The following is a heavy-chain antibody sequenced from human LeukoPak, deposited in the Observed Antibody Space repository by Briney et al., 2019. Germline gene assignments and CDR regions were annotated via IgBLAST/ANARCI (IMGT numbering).Heavy chain of an antibody. Sequence: GESLKISCQGSGYSFTSYWMGWVRQIPGKGLEWMGIIYPGDSDTRYSPSFQGQVTISADKSISTAYLQWSSLKASDTAMYYCASGPAAFPRNGAFDIWGQGTMVTVSS. CDR1: GYSFTSYW. J-gene: IGHJ3*02. D-gene: IGHD2-2*01. CDR3: ASGPAAFPRNGAFDI. CDR2: IYPGDSDT. V-gene: IGHV5-51*01.